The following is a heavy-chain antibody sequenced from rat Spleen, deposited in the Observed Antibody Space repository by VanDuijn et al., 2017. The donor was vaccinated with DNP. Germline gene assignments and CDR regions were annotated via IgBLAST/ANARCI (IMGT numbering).Heavy chain of an antibody. J-gene: IGHJ2*01. CDR3: TTDFERGY. CDR2: ISASGGST. Sequence: EVQLVESGGGLVQPGRSLKLSCAASGFTFSDYYMAWVRQAATEGLVWVASISASGGSTSYRDSVKGRFTISRDNAKSTLYLQMDSLRSEDTATYYCTTDFERGYWGQGVMVTVSS. D-gene: IGHD1-11*01. V-gene: IGHV5-27*01. CDR1: GFTFSDYY.